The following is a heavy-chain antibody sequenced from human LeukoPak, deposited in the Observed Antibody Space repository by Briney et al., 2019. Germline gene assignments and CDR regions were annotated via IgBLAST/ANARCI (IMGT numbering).Heavy chain of an antibody. J-gene: IGHJ4*02. V-gene: IGHV3-48*02. D-gene: IGHD3-10*01. Sequence: PGGSLRLSCVASGFTFSSYSMNWVRQAPGKGLEWVSYISSSSSTIYYGDSVKGRFTICRDNAKNLLYLQMNSLSDEDTGVYYCARVGEFDYWGQGTQVTVSS. CDR1: GFTFSSYS. CDR2: ISSSSSTI. CDR3: ARVGEFDY.